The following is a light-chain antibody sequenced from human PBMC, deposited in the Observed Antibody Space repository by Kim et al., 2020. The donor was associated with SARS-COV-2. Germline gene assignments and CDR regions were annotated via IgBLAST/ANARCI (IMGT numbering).Light chain of an antibody. Sequence: GDRVTITCRASHDISNHLSWYQQKPGKAPNLLIYDASNLETGVPSRFSGSRSETDFTFTISSLQPEDIATYYCQQYENYPLTFGGGTKL. CDR2: DAS. J-gene: IGKJ4*01. V-gene: IGKV1-33*01. CDR1: HDISNH. CDR3: QQYENYPLT.